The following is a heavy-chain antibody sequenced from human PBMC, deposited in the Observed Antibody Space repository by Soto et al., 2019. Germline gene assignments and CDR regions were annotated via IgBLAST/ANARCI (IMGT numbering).Heavy chain of an antibody. CDR1: GFTFSSYA. CDR2: ISGSGGST. J-gene: IGHJ6*02. CDR3: AKRVAANYYYYGMDV. V-gene: IGHV3-23*01. Sequence: GGSLRLSCAASGFTFSSYAMSWVRQAPGKGLEWVSAISGSGGSTYYADSVKGRFTISRDNSKNTLYLQMNSLRAEDTAVYYCAKRVAANYYYYGMDVWGQGTTVTVSS. D-gene: IGHD6-13*01.